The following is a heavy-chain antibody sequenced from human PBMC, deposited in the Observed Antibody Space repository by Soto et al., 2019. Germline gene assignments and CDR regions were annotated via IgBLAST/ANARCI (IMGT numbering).Heavy chain of an antibody. CDR3: AGSHQDYYDSSGYYYSEWYFDY. J-gene: IGHJ4*02. D-gene: IGHD3-22*01. CDR2: ISYDGSNK. Sequence: GGSLRLSCAASGFTFSSYCMHWVRQAPCKGLEWVAVISYDGSNKYYADSVKGRFTISRDNSKNTLYLQMNSLRAEDTAVYYCAGSHQDYYDSSGYYYSEWYFDYSGQGTLVTFSS. V-gene: IGHV3-30*03. CDR1: GFTFSSYC.